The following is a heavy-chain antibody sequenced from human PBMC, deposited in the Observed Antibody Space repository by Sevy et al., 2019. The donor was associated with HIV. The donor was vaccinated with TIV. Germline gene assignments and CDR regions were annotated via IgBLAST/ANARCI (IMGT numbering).Heavy chain of an antibody. CDR2: ISSSSSYK. D-gene: IGHD3-16*02. V-gene: IGHV3-21*01. CDR1: GFTFSSYT. CDR3: AREEEDYVWGTSRDLTFFDY. Sequence: GGSLRLSCAVSGFTFSSYTMNWVRQAPGKGLEWVSSISSSSSYKYYADWVKGRFTISSDNAKTSLYLLMNSLRAEDTAVYYCAREEEDYVWGTSRDLTFFDYWGQGTLVTVSS. J-gene: IGHJ4*02.